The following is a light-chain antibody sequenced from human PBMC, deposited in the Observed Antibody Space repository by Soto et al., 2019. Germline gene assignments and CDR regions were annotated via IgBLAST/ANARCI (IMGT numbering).Light chain of an antibody. V-gene: IGLV1-40*01. Sequence: QPVLTQPPSVSGAPGQRVTISCSGSSSNIGAGYDVHWYQQLPGTAPKLLIYGNTNRPSGVPDRFSGSKSDTSASLAITGLQTHDEADYFCQSYDRSLSVVFGGGTKLTVL. CDR3: QSYDRSLSVV. J-gene: IGLJ2*01. CDR1: SSNIGAGYD. CDR2: GNT.